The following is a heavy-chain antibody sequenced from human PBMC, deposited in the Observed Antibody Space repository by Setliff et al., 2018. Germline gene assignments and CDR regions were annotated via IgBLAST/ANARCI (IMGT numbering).Heavy chain of an antibody. CDR3: TTWPENGGYYYYYYMDV. J-gene: IGHJ6*03. D-gene: IGHD3-16*01. Sequence: LRLSCAASGFTFSNAWMTWVRQAPGKGLEWVGRIKSKADGGTTDYVAPVKGRFTISRDDSKNTLFLQMNNLKIEDTAVYYCTTWPENGGYYYYYYMDVWGKGTTVTVSS. CDR2: IKSKADGGTT. V-gene: IGHV3-15*01. CDR1: GFTFSNAW.